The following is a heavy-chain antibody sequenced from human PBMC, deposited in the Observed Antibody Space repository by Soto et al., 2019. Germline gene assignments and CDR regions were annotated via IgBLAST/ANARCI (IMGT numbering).Heavy chain of an antibody. D-gene: IGHD1-1*01. CDR2: FSHSGRT. Sequence: QVQLQESGPGLVRPSGTLSLICAVSGGSISSNYWWSWVRQPPGKGLEWIGEFSHSGRTTYNPSLYSRVTISVDETKNEFSLKVRYVTAAYTAVYYCARVQRGESYYYGMGIWGRGTTVNV. V-gene: IGHV4-4*02. CDR1: GGSISSNYW. CDR3: ARVQRGESYYYGMGI. J-gene: IGHJ6*02.